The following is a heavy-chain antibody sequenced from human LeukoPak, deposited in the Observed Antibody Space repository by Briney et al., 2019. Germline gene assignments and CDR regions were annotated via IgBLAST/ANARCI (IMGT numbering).Heavy chain of an antibody. V-gene: IGHV3-33*01. CDR2: IWYDGSNK. D-gene: IGHD5-18*01. CDR3: ARERYSYGYGVDWFDP. J-gene: IGHJ5*02. CDR1: GFISSNSG. Sequence: PGGSLRLSCTASGFISSNSGMHWVRQAPGKGLEWVAVIWYDGSNKYYADSVKGRFTISRDNSKNTLYLQMNSLRAEDTAVYYCARERYSYGYGVDWFDPWGQGTLVTVSS.